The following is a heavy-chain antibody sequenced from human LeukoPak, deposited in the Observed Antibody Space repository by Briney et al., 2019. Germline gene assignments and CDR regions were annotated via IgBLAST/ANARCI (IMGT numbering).Heavy chain of an antibody. CDR3: ARGSCSGGSCYIH. CDR1: GFTFSSYG. D-gene: IGHD2-15*01. CDR2: ISGSGGST. V-gene: IGHV3-23*01. J-gene: IGHJ4*02. Sequence: GGTLRLSCAASGFTFSSYGMSWVRQAPGKGLEWVSAISGSGGSTYYADSVKGRFTISRDNSKNTLYLQMNSLRAEDTAVYYCARGSCSGGSCYIHWGQGTLVTVSS.